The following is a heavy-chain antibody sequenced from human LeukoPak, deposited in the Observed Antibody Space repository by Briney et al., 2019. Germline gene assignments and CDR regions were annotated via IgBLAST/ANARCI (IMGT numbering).Heavy chain of an antibody. CDR3: ASATLYSYGPLLEAARGEDWYGMDV. J-gene: IGHJ6*02. V-gene: IGHV5-51*01. D-gene: IGHD5-18*01. CDR2: IYPGDSDT. Sequence: LGESLKISCKGSGYSFTSYWIGWVRQMPGKGLEWMGIIYPGDSDTRYSPSFQGQVTISADKSISTAYLQWSSLKASDTAMYYCASATLYSYGPLLEAARGEDWYGMDVWGQGTTVTVSS. CDR1: GYSFTSYW.